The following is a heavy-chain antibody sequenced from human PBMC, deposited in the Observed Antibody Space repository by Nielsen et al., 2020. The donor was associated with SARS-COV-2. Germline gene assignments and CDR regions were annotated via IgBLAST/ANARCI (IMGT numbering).Heavy chain of an antibody. Sequence: SETLSLTCAVYGGSFSGYYWSWIRQPPGKGLAWIGEINHSGSTNYNPSLKSRVTISVDTSKNQFSLKLSSVTAADTAVYYCASTDSGSYAFDYWGQGTLVTVSS. V-gene: IGHV4-34*01. D-gene: IGHD1-26*01. CDR1: GGSFSGYY. CDR3: ASTDSGSYAFDY. J-gene: IGHJ4*02. CDR2: INHSGST.